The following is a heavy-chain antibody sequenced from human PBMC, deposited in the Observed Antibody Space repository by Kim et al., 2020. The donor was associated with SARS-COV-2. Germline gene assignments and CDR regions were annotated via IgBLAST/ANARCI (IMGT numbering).Heavy chain of an antibody. CDR2: INPSGGST. CDR3: AREPRYYYDSSGSLNFDY. CDR1: GYTFTSYY. V-gene: IGHV1-46*01. Sequence: ASVKVSCKASGYTFTSYYMHWVRQAPGQGLEWMGIINPSGGSTSYAQKFQGRVTMTRDTSTSTVYMELSSLRSEDTAVYYCAREPRYYYDSSGSLNFDYWGQGTLVTVSS. J-gene: IGHJ4*02. D-gene: IGHD3-22*01.